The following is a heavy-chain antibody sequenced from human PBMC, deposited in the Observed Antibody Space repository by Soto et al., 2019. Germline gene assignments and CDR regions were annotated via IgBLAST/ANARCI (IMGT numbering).Heavy chain of an antibody. CDR3: ARDRVLHDYGDDQYFDY. D-gene: IGHD4-17*01. V-gene: IGHV1-18*01. J-gene: IGHJ4*02. CDR1: GYTFTSYG. Sequence: ASVKVSCKASGYTFTSYGISWVRQAPGQGLEWMGWISAYNGNTNYAQKLQGRVTMTTDTSTSTAYMELRSLRSDDTAVYYCARDRVLHDYGDDQYFDYWGQGTLVTVSS. CDR2: ISAYNGNT.